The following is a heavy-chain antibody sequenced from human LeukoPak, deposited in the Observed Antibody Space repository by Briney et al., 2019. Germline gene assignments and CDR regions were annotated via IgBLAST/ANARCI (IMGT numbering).Heavy chain of an antibody. J-gene: IGHJ4*02. CDR1: GFTFSSYA. CDR3: AKDPDSSGYYYGVGFDY. V-gene: IGHV3-23*01. D-gene: IGHD3-22*01. Sequence: PGGSLRLSCAASGFTFSSYAMSWVRQAPGKGLEWVSAISGSGGSTYYADSVKARFPISRDNSKETLYLQTGSQRAEDMAVYYCAKDPDSSGYYYGVGFDYWGQGTLVTVSS. CDR2: ISGSGGST.